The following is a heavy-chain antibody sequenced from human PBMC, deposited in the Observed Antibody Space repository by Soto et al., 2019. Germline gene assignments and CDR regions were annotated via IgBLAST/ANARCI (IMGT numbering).Heavy chain of an antibody. J-gene: IGHJ5*02. CDR1: GYTFTSYA. CDR2: INAGNGNT. Sequence: QVQLVQSGAEVKKPGASVKVSCKASGYTFTSYAMHWVRPAPGQRLEWMGWINAGNGNTKYSQKFQGRVTITRDTSASTAYMELSSLRSEDTAVYYCARDRGITIFGVVHNWFDPWGQGTLVTVSS. CDR3: ARDRGITIFGVVHNWFDP. V-gene: IGHV1-3*01. D-gene: IGHD3-3*01.